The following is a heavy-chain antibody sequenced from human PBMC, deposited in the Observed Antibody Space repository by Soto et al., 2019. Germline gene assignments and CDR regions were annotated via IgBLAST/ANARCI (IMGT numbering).Heavy chain of an antibody. CDR3: SRGRRSTSIYTYYAMDV. J-gene: IGHJ6*02. V-gene: IGHV3-30-3*01. Sequence: QVQLVESGGGVVQPGRSLRLSCAASDFTFSSYSMHWVRQAPGKGLEWVAVLSYDGSTKYYADSVKGRFTISRDNSKNTLYLQMNTLRGEDTAVYSCSRGRRSTSIYTYYAMDVWGQGTTVTVSS. CDR1: DFTFSSYS. CDR2: LSYDGSTK. D-gene: IGHD4-4*01.